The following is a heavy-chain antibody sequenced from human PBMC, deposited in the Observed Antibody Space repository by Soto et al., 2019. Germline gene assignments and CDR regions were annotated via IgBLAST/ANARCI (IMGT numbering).Heavy chain of an antibody. CDR3: VRGKSGSYFNYIDS. CDR1: GGSISTSSYH. Sequence: PSETLSLTCTVSGGSISTSSYHWAWIRQPPGKGLEWIASIYYSGSTYYNPSLKSRVTISVDTSKNQFSLNLSSVTTADTAVYYCVRGKSGSYFNYIDSWGQGTLVTVSS. D-gene: IGHD3-10*01. V-gene: IGHV4-39*07. CDR2: IYYSGST. J-gene: IGHJ4*02.